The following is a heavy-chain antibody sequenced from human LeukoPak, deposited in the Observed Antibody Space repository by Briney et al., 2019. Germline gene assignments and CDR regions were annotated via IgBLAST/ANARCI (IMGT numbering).Heavy chain of an antibody. D-gene: IGHD3-22*01. CDR1: GGSFSGYY. CDR2: IYYSGST. J-gene: IGHJ3*02. Sequence: SETLSLTCAVYGGSFSGYYWSWIRQSPGKGLEWIGYIYYSGSTNYNPPLKSRVTISVDTSKNQFSLKLSSVTAADTAVYYCASWYYYDSSGSVDAFDIWGQGTMVTVSS. CDR3: ASWYYYDSSGSVDAFDI. V-gene: IGHV4-59*01.